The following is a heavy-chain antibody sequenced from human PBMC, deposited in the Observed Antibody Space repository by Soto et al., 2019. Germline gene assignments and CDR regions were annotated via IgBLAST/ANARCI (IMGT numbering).Heavy chain of an antibody. Sequence: SDTLSLTCAVYCGSFTGYYWSWISQPPGKGLEWIGEINHSGSTNYNPSLKSRVTISVDTSKNQFSLKLSSVTAADTAVYYCARGIRGVTTVLYYYYYYMDVWGKGTTVT. V-gene: IGHV4-34*01. CDR3: ARGIRGVTTVLYYYYYYMDV. CDR1: CGSFTGYY. J-gene: IGHJ6*03. CDR2: INHSGST. D-gene: IGHD4-17*01.